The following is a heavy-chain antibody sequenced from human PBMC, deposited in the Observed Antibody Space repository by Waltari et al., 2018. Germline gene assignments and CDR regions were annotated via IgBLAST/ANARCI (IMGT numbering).Heavy chain of an antibody. CDR1: GSSFAGYY. V-gene: IGHV1-46*01. J-gene: IGHJ3*02. D-gene: IGHD3-3*01. CDR3: ARGHIGRRHDSFNM. Sequence: QVQLVQSGAEVMKPGASVKVSCKASGSSFAGYYMHWVRQAPVQGLEWMAIINPDGDTTSYAQRCKGRSTMTRDTSTSTGYMELRSLRSEDTAVYYCARGHIGRRHDSFNMWGQGTMVTVSS. CDR2: INPDGDTT.